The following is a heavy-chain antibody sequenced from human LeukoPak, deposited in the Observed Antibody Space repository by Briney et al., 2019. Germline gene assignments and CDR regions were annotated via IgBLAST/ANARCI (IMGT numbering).Heavy chain of an antibody. Sequence: GASVKVSCKASGYTFTSYDFNWVRQATGQGLEWMGWMNPNSGNTGYAQKFQGRVTMTRNTSISTAYMELSSLRSEDTAVYYCARGMGSCSYSAAYYFDYWGQGTLVTVSS. CDR2: MNPNSGNT. J-gene: IGHJ4*02. CDR1: GYTFTSYD. V-gene: IGHV1-8*01. D-gene: IGHD3-22*01. CDR3: ARGMGSCSYSAAYYFDY.